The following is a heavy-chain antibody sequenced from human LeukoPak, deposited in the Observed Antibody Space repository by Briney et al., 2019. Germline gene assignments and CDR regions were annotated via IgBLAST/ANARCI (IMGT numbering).Heavy chain of an antibody. Sequence: GASVKVSCKASGYTFTSYAMHWVRQAPGQRLEWMGWINAGNGNTKYSQKFQGRVTITADESTSTAYMGLSSLRSEDTAVYYCARGGLLELPLDYWGQGTLVTVSS. V-gene: IGHV1-3*01. CDR1: GYTFTSYA. D-gene: IGHD5-24*01. CDR2: INAGNGNT. CDR3: ARGGLLELPLDY. J-gene: IGHJ4*02.